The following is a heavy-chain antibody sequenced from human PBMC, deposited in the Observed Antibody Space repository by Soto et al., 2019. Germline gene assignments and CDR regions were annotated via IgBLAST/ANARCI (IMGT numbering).Heavy chain of an antibody. D-gene: IGHD3-22*01. CDR3: TTDPPLYDSNCYAHSIYGVDV. J-gene: IGHJ6*02. V-gene: IGHV3-15*01. CDR1: GFTFSNAW. Sequence: GGSLRLSCAASGFTFSNAWMSWVRQAPGKGLEWVVCIKSKTEGGTTDYAAPVKGRFTISRDDSKNTLYLQMNSLKTEDTAVYYCTTDPPLYDSNCYAHSIYGVDVLGQGTTLTVS. CDR2: IKSKTEGGTT.